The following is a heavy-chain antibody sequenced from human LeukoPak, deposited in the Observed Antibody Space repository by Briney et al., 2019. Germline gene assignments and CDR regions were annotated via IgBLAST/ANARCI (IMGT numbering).Heavy chain of an antibody. CDR3: AIRSGRNYYGVDV. D-gene: IGHD1-26*01. CDR1: GAPISSYY. Sequence: SETLSLTCTVSGAPISSYYWSWIRQPPGKGLEWIGYISNSGSTKYNPSLMSRVTISADTSKNQISLRLNSVTAADTAVYYCAIRSGRNYYGVDVWGQGTTVTVS. CDR2: ISNSGST. J-gene: IGHJ6*02. V-gene: IGHV4-59*08.